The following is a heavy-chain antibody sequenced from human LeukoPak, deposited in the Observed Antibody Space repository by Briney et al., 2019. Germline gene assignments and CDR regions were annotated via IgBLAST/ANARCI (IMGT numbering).Heavy chain of an antibody. V-gene: IGHV6-1*01. D-gene: IGHD6-19*01. CDR1: GDSLSSNSAA. CDR2: TYYRSKWYN. Sequence: SQTLSLTCAISGDSLSSNSAAWNWLRQSPSRGLGWLGRTYYRSKWYNAYAVSVKSRITINPDTSKNQFSLQLNSVPPEDTAVYYCARDHGSGWYSYLDDWGQGTLVTVSS. J-gene: IGHJ4*02. CDR3: ARDHGSGWYSYLDD.